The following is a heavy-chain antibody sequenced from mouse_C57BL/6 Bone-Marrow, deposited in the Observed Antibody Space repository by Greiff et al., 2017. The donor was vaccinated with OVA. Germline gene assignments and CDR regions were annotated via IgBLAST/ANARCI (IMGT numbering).Heavy chain of an antibody. V-gene: IGHV1-55*01. J-gene: IGHJ4*01. CDR3: ARGGGDGALCY. D-gene: IGHD6-5*01. Sequence: VQLQQPGAELVKPGASVKMSCKASGYTFTSYWITWVKQRPGQGLEWIGDIYPGSGSTNYNEKFKSKATRTVDTSSSTAYMQLSSLTAEDSAVYYCARGGGDGALCYWGQGTSVTVSS. CDR2: IYPGSGST. CDR1: GYTFTSYW.